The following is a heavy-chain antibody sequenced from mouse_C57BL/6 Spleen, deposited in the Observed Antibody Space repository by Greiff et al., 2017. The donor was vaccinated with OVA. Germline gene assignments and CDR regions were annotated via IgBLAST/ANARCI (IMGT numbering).Heavy chain of an antibody. CDR1: GYTFTSYW. Sequence: QVQLQQPGAELVMPGASVKLSCKASGYTFTSYWMHWVKQRPGQGLEWIGAIDPSDSYTNYNQKFKGKSTLTVDKSSSTAYMQLSSLTSEDTAVYYCARGTVYYGSSYERYFDVWGTGTTVTVSS. V-gene: IGHV1-69*01. J-gene: IGHJ1*03. D-gene: IGHD1-1*01. CDR3: ARGTVYYGSSYERYFDV. CDR2: IDPSDSYT.